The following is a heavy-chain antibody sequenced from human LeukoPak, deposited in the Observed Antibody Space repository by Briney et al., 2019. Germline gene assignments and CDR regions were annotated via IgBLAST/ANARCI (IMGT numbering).Heavy chain of an antibody. J-gene: IGHJ4*02. CDR2: IKQDGSEK. CDR3: AKDRYYDSSGQYGGSVIDY. D-gene: IGHD3-22*01. CDR1: GFTFSSYW. Sequence: GGSLRLSCAASGFTFSSYWMSWVRQAPGKGLEWVANIKQDGSEKYYVDSVKGRFTISRDNAINSLYLQMNSLRAEDTAVYYCAKDRYYDSSGQYGGSVIDYWGQGTLVTVSS. V-gene: IGHV3-7*03.